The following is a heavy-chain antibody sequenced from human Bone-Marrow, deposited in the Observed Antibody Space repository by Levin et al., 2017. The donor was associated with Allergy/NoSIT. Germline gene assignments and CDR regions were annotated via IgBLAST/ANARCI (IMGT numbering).Heavy chain of an antibody. J-gene: IGHJ4*02. CDR1: GFTVSNYG. Sequence: GGSLRLSCVASGFTVSNYGMHWVRQAPGKGLEWVAIIWYDGSNKYYTDSVKGRFTISRDNSKNTLSLQMNSLRAEDTAVYYCARDFSSWSQLLDLWGQGTLVTVSS. CDR3: ARDFSSWSQLLDL. V-gene: IGHV3-33*08. CDR2: IWYDGSNK. D-gene: IGHD6-13*01.